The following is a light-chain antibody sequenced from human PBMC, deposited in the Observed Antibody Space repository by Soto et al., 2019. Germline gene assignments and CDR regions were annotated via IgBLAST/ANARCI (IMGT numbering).Light chain of an antibody. Sequence: VLTLSVATLSLSTGERATLSCRASETIRGLLAWYQQRPGQPPRLLIYDTSNRATGIPAGFSGSGSGTDFTLTISGLEPADLGVYYCQQRHNWPIPFCQGARLEVK. CDR1: ETIRGL. CDR3: QQRHNWPIP. J-gene: IGKJ5*01. V-gene: IGKV3-11*01. CDR2: DTS.